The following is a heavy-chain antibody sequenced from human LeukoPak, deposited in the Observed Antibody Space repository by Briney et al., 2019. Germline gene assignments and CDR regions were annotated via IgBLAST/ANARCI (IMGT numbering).Heavy chain of an antibody. CDR3: ARAGQIVGDFVLFDS. CDR2: ISSSGGSI. Sequence: PGGSLRLSCAASGFTFSNYAMNWVRQAPGKGLEWISYISSSGGSIYYADSVKGRFTISRDNAGKSLYLQMNSLRAEDTAVYFCARAGQIVGDFVLFDSWGQGTLVTVSS. V-gene: IGHV3-48*04. CDR1: GFTFSNYA. D-gene: IGHD2-21*02. J-gene: IGHJ4*02.